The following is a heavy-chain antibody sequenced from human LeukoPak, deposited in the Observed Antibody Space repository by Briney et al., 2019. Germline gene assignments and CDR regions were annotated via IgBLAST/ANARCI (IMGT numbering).Heavy chain of an antibody. CDR2: MNPNSGNT. Sequence: GASVKVSCKASGYTFTSYDINWVRQATGQGFEWMGWMNPNSGNTGYAQKFQGRVTMTRNTSISTAYMELSSLRSEDTAVYYCARLRGVVRNRRYGMDVWGQGTTVTVSS. CDR3: ARLRGVVRNRRYGMDV. V-gene: IGHV1-8*01. J-gene: IGHJ6*02. CDR1: GYTFTSYD. D-gene: IGHD2-15*01.